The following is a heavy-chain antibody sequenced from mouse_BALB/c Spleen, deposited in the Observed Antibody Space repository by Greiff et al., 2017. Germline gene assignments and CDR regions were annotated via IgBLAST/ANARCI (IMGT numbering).Heavy chain of an antibody. CDR3: ASMGARVSFDY. Sequence: EVMLVESGAELVKPGASVKLSCTASGFNIKDTYMHWVKQRPEQGLEWIGRIDPANGNTKYDPKFQGKATITADTSSNTAYLQLSSLTSEDTAVYYCASMGARVSFDYWGQGTTLTVSS. D-gene: IGHD3-1*01. CDR2: IDPANGNT. V-gene: IGHV14-3*02. CDR1: GFNIKDTY. J-gene: IGHJ2*01.